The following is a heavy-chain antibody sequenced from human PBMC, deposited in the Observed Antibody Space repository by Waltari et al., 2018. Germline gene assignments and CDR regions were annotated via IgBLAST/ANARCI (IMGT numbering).Heavy chain of an antibody. Sequence: QITLKESGPTLVKPTQTLTLTCTFSGFSLSPSGVGVGWIRQPPGKALEWLALIYWNDDKRYSPSLKSRLTITKDTSKNQVVLTMTNMDPVDTATYYCAHGPTYYDFWSGYYYFDYWGQGTLVTVSS. J-gene: IGHJ4*02. D-gene: IGHD3-3*01. CDR1: GFSLSPSGVG. CDR3: AHGPTYYDFWSGYYYFDY. CDR2: IYWNDDK. V-gene: IGHV2-5*01.